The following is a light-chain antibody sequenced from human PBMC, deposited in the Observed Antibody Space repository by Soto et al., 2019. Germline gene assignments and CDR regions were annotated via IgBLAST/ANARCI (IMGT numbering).Light chain of an antibody. J-gene: IGKJ1*01. V-gene: IGKV2-28*01. CDR2: LGS. CDR1: QSLLHSNGYNY. Sequence: DIVMTQSPLSLPFTPGDPASISCRSIQSLLHSNGYNYLDWYLQKPGQSPQLLIYLGSNRSSGVPDRFSGSGSGTDFTLKISRVEAEDVGVYYCMQALQTWTFGQGTKVDIK. CDR3: MQALQTWT.